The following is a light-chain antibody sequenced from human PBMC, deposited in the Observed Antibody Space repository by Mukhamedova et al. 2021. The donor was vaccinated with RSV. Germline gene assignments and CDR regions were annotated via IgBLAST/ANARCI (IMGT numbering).Light chain of an antibody. V-gene: IGLV2-14*01. Sequence: GVSNRFSGSKSGNTASLSISGLQPEDEAEYYCSSYTISSTLEGVFGGGTKLTVL. CDR3: SSYTISSTLEGV. J-gene: IGLJ2*01.